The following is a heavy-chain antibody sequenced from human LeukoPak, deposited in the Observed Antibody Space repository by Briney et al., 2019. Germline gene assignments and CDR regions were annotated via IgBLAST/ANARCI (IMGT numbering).Heavy chain of an antibody. CDR1: GGSISNSNYY. Sequence: PSETLSLTCTVSGGSISNSNYYWGWVRQPPGKGLEWIGTIYYSGNTYYNPSLKSRVTISVDTSKNQFSLRLSSVTAADTAWYFCMRHEXXXXXXXXXXDXWGQXTLVTVSS. V-gene: IGHV4-39*01. J-gene: IGHJ4*02. CDR2: IYYSGNT. CDR3: MRHEXXXXXXXXXXDX.